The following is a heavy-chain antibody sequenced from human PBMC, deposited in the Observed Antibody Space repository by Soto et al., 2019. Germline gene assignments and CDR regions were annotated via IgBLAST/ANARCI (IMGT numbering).Heavy chain of an antibody. CDR3: AKEGYCSGGSCYTSGGFDY. D-gene: IGHD2-15*01. CDR2: ISGSGGST. V-gene: IGHV3-23*01. J-gene: IGHJ4*02. Sequence: GGSLRLSCAASGFTFSSYAMSWVRQAPGKGLEWVSAISGSGGSTYYADSVKGRFTISRDNSKNTLYLQMNSLRAEDTAVYYCAKEGYCSGGSCYTSGGFDYWGQGTLVTVSS. CDR1: GFTFSSYA.